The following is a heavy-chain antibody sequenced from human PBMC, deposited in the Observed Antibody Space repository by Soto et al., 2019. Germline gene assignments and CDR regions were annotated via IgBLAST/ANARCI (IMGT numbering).Heavy chain of an antibody. CDR2: IYPGDSDT. V-gene: IGHV5-51*01. Sequence: GESLKISCKGSGYSFTNYWIGWVRQMPGKGLEWMGIIYPGDSDTRYSPSFQGQVTISADKSISTAYLQWSSLKASDTAMYYCARSYSSSRHGMDVWGQGTTVTVSS. J-gene: IGHJ6*02. D-gene: IGHD6-13*01. CDR3: ARSYSSSRHGMDV. CDR1: GYSFTNYW.